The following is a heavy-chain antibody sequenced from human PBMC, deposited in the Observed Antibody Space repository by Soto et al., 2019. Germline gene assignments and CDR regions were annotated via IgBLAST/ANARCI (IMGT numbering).Heavy chain of an antibody. CDR3: ARVYCSSTRCYYYYGMDV. V-gene: IGHV1-3*01. D-gene: IGHD2-2*01. CDR2: INAGNGNT. CDR1: GYSFTSYA. Sequence: ASVKVSCKASGYSFTSYAMHWVRQAPGQRLEWMGWINAGNGNTKYSQKFQGRVTITRDTSASTAYMELSSLRSEDTAVYYCARVYCSSTRCYYYYGMDVWGQGTTVTVSS. J-gene: IGHJ6*02.